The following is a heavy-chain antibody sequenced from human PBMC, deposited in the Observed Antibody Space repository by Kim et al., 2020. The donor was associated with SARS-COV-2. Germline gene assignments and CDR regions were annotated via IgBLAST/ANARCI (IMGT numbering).Heavy chain of an antibody. CDR2: IYYSGST. CDR1: GGSISSYY. J-gene: IGHJ4*02. Sequence: SETLSLTCTVSGGSISSYYWSWIRQPPGKGLEWIGYIYYSGSTNYNPSLKSRLTISVDTSKNQFSLKLSSVTAADTAVYYCGRADYGSGSYYLLDYWGQGTLVTVSS. V-gene: IGHV4-59*01. D-gene: IGHD3-10*01. CDR3: GRADYGSGSYYLLDY.